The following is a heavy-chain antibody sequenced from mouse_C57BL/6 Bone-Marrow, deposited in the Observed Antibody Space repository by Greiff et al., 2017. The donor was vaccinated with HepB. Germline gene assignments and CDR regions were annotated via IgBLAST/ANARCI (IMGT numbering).Heavy chain of an antibody. CDR2: IYPRSGNT. J-gene: IGHJ4*01. D-gene: IGHD1-1*01. CDR1: GYTFTSYG. CDR3: ARPGSSSYYAMDY. Sequence: QVQLQQSGAELARPGASVKLSCKASGYTFTSYGISWVKQRTGQGLEWIGEIYPRSGNTYYNEKFKGKATLTADKSSSTAYMELRSLTSEDSAVYFCARPGSSSYYAMDYWGQGTSVTVSS. V-gene: IGHV1-81*01.